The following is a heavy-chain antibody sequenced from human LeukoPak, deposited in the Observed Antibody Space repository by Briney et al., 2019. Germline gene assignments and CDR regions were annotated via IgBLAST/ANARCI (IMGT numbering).Heavy chain of an antibody. CDR1: GFTFSSYA. V-gene: IGHV3-64D*06. CDR3: VKERGGSATGTMPYFDY. D-gene: IGHD1-1*01. Sequence: GGSLRLSCSASGFTFSSYAMHWVRQAPGKGLEYVSAISSNGGSTYYADSVKGRFTISRDNSKNTLYLQMSSLRAEDTAVYYCVKERGGSATGTMPYFDYWGQGTQVTVSS. J-gene: IGHJ4*02. CDR2: ISSNGGST.